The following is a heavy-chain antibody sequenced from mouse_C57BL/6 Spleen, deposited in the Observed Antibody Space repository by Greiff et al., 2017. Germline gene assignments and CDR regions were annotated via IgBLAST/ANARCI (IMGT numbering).Heavy chain of an antibody. J-gene: IGHJ3*01. V-gene: IGHV1-74*01. CDR1: GYTFTSYW. D-gene: IGHD1-1*01. Sequence: QVQLKQPGAELVKPGASVKVSCKASGYTFTSYWMHWVKQRPGQGLEWIGRIHPSDSDTNYNQKFKGKATLTVDKSSSTAYMQLSSLTSEDPAVYDCARGDYYGSSDNWGQGTLVTVSA. CDR2: IHPSDSDT. CDR3: ARGDYYGSSDN.